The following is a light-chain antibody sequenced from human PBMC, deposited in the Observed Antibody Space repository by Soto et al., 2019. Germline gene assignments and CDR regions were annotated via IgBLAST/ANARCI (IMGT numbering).Light chain of an antibody. CDR1: ESVSSSY. CDR2: GAY. Sequence: EVVLTQSPVTLSLSPGERATLFCGASESVSSSYLAWYQQKPGQAPRLLIYGAYTTAFGVPDRFSGSGSGTDFRLNIDRLEPDDFGVYYWQQYCGSPGALTFCEGTRVEIK. J-gene: IGKJ4*01. V-gene: IGKV3-20*01. CDR3: QQYCGSPGALT.